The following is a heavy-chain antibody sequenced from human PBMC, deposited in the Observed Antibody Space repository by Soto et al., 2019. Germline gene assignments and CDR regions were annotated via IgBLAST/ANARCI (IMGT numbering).Heavy chain of an antibody. CDR1: GGSISSRSDY. D-gene: IGHD2-15*01. CDR2: IYYSGIT. J-gene: IGHJ6*03. CDR3: ARGDIVVVVGGGNYYYYMDV. Sequence: SETLSLTCTVSGGSISSRSDYWGWIRQAPGKGLEWIGSIYYSGITYYHPSLGSRVTISVDTSKDQLSLKLTSVTAADTAVYYCARGDIVVVVGGGNYYYYMDVWGKGTTVTVSS. V-gene: IGHV4-39*01.